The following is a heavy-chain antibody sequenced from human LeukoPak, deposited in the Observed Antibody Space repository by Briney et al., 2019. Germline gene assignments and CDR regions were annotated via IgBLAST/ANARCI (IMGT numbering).Heavy chain of an antibody. CDR3: ARLGYCSGGSCIDVFDI. J-gene: IGHJ3*02. CDR2: IYSGGST. D-gene: IGHD2-15*01. Sequence: GGSLRLSCAASGFTVSSNYMSWVRQAPGKGLEWVSVIYSGGSTYYADSVKGRFTISRDNSKNTLYLQMNSLRAEDTAVYYCARLGYCSGGSCIDVFDIWGQGTMVTVSS. V-gene: IGHV3-53*01. CDR1: GFTVSSNY.